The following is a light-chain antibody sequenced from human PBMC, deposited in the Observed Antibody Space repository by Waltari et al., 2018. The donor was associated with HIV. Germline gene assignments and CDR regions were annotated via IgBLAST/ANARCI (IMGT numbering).Light chain of an antibody. Sequence: QAALTQPPSVSGAPGQTVTMSCTGVSSSLGVFFAVHWYHQLPGTAPKLLISVNSNRPAGVADRFSGSKSGASASLTITGLQAEDEADYYCQSFDTSLSRWVFGGGTKLTVL. CDR1: SSSLGVFFA. CDR3: QSFDTSLSRWV. CDR2: VNS. J-gene: IGLJ3*02. V-gene: IGLV1-40*01.